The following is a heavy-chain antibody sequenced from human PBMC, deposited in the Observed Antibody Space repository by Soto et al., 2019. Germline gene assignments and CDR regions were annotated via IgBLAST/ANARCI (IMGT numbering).Heavy chain of an antibody. CDR2: ISAYNGNT. CDR3: ARDSITMIVVVDFDY. Sequence: ASVKVSCKASGYTFTSYGISWVRQAPGQGLEWMGWISAYNGNTNYAQKLQGRVTMTTDTSTSTAYMELRSLRSDDTAVYYCARDSITMIVVVDFDYWGQGTLVTVSS. V-gene: IGHV1-18*01. CDR1: GYTFTSYG. D-gene: IGHD3-22*01. J-gene: IGHJ4*02.